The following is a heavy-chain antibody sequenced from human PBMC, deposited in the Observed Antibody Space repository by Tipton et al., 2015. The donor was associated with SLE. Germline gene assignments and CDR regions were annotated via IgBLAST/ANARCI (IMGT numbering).Heavy chain of an antibody. CDR1: GVSISTYY. V-gene: IGHV4-59*12. D-gene: IGHD2-2*01. CDR3: ARGVVPAYNY. CDR2: IYYSGST. J-gene: IGHJ4*02. Sequence: TLSLTCTVSGVSISTYYWTWIRQPPGKGLEWIAYIYYSGSTEYNPSLKSRATISVHTSKNQFSLKLSSVTAADTAVYYCARGVVPAYNYWGQGTLVTVSS.